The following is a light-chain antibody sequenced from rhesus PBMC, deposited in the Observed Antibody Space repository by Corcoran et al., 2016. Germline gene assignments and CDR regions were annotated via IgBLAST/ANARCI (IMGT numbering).Light chain of an antibody. V-gene: IGKV1-22*01. CDR2: KAY. Sequence: DIQMTQSPSSLSASVGDTVTITCRASQPISSWLAWYQQKPGKAPKLLIYKAYNLQSGVPSRFCGSGSGTDFTLTINSLQSEEFATYYCQQYNSRPRTFGQGTKVDIK. CDR3: QQYNSRPRT. J-gene: IGKJ1*01. CDR1: QPISSW.